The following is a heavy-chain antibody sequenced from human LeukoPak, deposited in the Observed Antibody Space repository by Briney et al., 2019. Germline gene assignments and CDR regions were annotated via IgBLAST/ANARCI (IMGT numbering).Heavy chain of an antibody. J-gene: IGHJ5*02. Sequence: GGSLRLSCAASGFTFSSYSMNWVRQAPGKGLEWVSSISSSSSYIYYADSVKGRFTISRDNAKNSLYLQMNSLRAEDTAVYYCASTARFLAWFDPWGQGTLATVSS. CDR3: ASTARFLAWFDP. CDR1: GFTFSSYS. CDR2: ISSSSSYI. V-gene: IGHV3-21*01. D-gene: IGHD3-3*01.